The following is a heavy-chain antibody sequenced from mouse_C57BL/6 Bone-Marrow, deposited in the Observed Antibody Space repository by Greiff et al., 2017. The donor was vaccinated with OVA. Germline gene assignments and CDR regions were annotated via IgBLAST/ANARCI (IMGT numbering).Heavy chain of an antibody. D-gene: IGHD1-1*01. CDR2: INPSSGYT. V-gene: IGHV1-7*01. J-gene: IGHJ2*01. CDR1: GYTFTSYW. Sequence: QVQLQQSGAELAKPGASVKLSCKASGYTFTSYWMHWVKPRPGQGLAWIGYINPSSGYTKYTQKFKDKATLTADKSSSTAYMQLSSLTYEDSAVYYCARWEYYGSSYVLFDYRGQGTTLTVTS. CDR3: ARWEYYGSSYVLFDY.